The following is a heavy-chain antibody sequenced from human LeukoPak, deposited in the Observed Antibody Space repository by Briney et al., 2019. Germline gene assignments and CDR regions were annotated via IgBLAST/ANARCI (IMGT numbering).Heavy chain of an antibody. CDR1: GFTFSSYG. D-gene: IGHD3-22*01. CDR2: IWCDGSNK. V-gene: IGHV3-33*01. CDR3: ARDRFDSSGYGTFDY. Sequence: GGSLRLSCSASGFTFSSYGMHWVRQAPGKGLEWVAVIWCDGSNKYYADSVKGRFTISRDNSKNTLYLQINSLRAEDTAVYYCARDRFDSSGYGTFDYWGQGTLVTVSS. J-gene: IGHJ4*02.